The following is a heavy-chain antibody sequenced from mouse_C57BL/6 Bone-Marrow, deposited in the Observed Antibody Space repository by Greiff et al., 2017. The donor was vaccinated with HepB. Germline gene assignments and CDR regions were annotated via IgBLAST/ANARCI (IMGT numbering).Heavy chain of an antibody. CDR1: GFTFSSYA. Sequence: EVQGVESGGGLVKPGGSLKLSCAASGFTFSSYAMSWVRQTPEKRLEWVATISDGGSYTYYPDNVKGRFTISRDNAKNNLYLQMSHLKSEDTAMYYCARDRGYTTYFDVWGTGTTVTVSS. J-gene: IGHJ1*03. D-gene: IGHD2-2*01. V-gene: IGHV5-4*01. CDR3: ARDRGYTTYFDV. CDR2: ISDGGSYT.